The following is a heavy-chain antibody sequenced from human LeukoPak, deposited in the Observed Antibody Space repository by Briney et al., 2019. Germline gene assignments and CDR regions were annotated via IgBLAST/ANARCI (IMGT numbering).Heavy chain of an antibody. J-gene: IGHJ4*02. CDR1: GGSISSYY. D-gene: IGHD5-12*01. V-gene: IGHV4-59*01. CDR3: ARVRRGYSGYDGLYYFDY. Sequence: SETLSLTCTVSGGSISSYYWSWIRQPPGKGLEWIGYIYYSGSTNYNPSLKSRVTISVDTSKNQFSLKLSSVTAADTAVYYCARVRRGYSGYDGLYYFDYWGQGTLVTVSS. CDR2: IYYSGST.